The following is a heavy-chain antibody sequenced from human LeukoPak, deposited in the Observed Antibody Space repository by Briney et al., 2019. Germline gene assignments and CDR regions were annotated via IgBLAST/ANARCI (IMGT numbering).Heavy chain of an antibody. CDR2: IYYSGST. CDR1: GGSISSSSYY. CDR3: GRSYGSGSTDAFGI. V-gene: IGHV4-39*07. J-gene: IGHJ3*02. D-gene: IGHD3-10*01. Sequence: PSETLSLTCTVSGGSISSSSYYWGWIRQPPGKGLEWIGSIYYSGSTYYNPSLKSRVTISVDTSKNQFSLKLSSVTAADTAVYYCGRSYGSGSTDAFGIWGQGTMVTVSS.